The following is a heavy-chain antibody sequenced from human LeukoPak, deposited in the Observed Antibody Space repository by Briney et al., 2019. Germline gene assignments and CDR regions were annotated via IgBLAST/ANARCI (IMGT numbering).Heavy chain of an antibody. V-gene: IGHV3-23*01. CDR1: GFTYSSYA. Sequence: GGSLRLSCASSGFTYSSYAMSWVRQAPGKGLEWVSGISGSGGGTYYADSVKGRFTISRDNSKNTLYLQMNSLRAEDTAVYYCARGSYMDVWGKGTTVTVSS. CDR2: ISGSGGGT. J-gene: IGHJ6*03. CDR3: ARGSYMDV.